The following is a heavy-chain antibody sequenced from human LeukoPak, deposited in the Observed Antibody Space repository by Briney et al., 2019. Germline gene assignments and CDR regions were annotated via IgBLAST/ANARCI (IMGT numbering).Heavy chain of an antibody. J-gene: IGHJ4*02. CDR1: GGSFRGYY. CDR3: ARGRKRITMIVVAKYFDY. D-gene: IGHD3-22*01. Sequence: NPSETLSLTCALYGGSFRGYYWSWIRQPPGEGLEWIGEINHSGSTNYNPSLKSRVTISVDTSKNQFSLKLSSVTAADTAVYYCARGRKRITMIVVAKYFDYWGQGTLVTVSS. CDR2: INHSGST. V-gene: IGHV4-34*01.